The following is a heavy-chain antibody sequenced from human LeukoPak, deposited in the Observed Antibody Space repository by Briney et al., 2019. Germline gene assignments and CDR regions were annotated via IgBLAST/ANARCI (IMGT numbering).Heavy chain of an antibody. CDR1: GYTFTSYY. CDR3: ARLPYCGGDCHNRDFDY. J-gene: IGHJ4*02. D-gene: IGHD2-21*02. Sequence: ASVKVSCKASGYTFTSYYMHWVRQAPGQGLEWMGIINPSGGSTSYAQKFQGRVTMTRDMSTSTVYMELSSLRSEDTAVYYCARLPYCGGDCHNRDFDYWGQGTLVTVSS. CDR2: INPSGGST. V-gene: IGHV1-46*01.